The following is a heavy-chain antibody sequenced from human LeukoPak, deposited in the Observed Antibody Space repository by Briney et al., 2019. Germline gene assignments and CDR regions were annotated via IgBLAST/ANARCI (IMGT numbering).Heavy chain of an antibody. CDR1: GGSFSGYY. CDR2: INHSGST. D-gene: IGHD3-10*01. Sequence: SETLSLTCAVYGGSFSGYYWSWIRQPPGKGLEWIGEINHSGSTTYNPSLKSRVTISVDTSKNQFSLKLSSVTAADTAVYYCARGRSYYGSGSYYPQRSYWYFDLWGRGTLVTVPS. CDR3: ARGRSYYGSGSYYPQRSYWYFDL. V-gene: IGHV4-34*01. J-gene: IGHJ2*01.